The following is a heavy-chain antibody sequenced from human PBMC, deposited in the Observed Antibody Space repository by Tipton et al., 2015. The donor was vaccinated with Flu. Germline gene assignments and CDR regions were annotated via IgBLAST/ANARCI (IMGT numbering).Heavy chain of an antibody. CDR2: ISSSGSTI. J-gene: IGHJ6*02. CDR1: GFTFSDYY. Sequence: SLRLSCAASGFTFSDYYMSWIRQAPGKVLEWVSYISSSGSTIYYADSVKGRFTISRDNAKNSLYLQMNSLRAEDTAVYYCAREGGGYCSSTSCYAYYYYYGMDVWGQGTTVTVSS. CDR3: AREGGGYCSSTSCYAYYYYYGMDV. D-gene: IGHD2-2*01. V-gene: IGHV3-11*01.